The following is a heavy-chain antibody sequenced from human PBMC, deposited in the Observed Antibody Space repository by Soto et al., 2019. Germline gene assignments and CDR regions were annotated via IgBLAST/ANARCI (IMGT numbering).Heavy chain of an antibody. CDR1: GFTFSSYA. J-gene: IGHJ4*02. CDR2: ISGSGGST. V-gene: IGHV3-23*01. Sequence: GGSLRLSCAASGFTFSSYAMSWVRQAPGKGLEWVSAISGSGGSTYYADSVKGRFTISRDNSKNTLYLQMNSLRAEDTAVYYCAKGGPIVGATITPLGYWGQGTLVTVSS. D-gene: IGHD1-26*01. CDR3: AKGGPIVGATITPLGY.